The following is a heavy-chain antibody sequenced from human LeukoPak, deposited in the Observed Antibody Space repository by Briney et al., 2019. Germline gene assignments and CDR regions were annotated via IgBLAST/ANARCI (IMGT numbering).Heavy chain of an antibody. V-gene: IGHV4-59*08. J-gene: IGHJ6*02. CDR3: ARLRIGVTYYYYAMDV. CDR2: IYYSGST. D-gene: IGHD3-10*01. CDR1: SGSISSYY. Sequence: SETLSLTCTGSSGSISSYYWSWIRQPPGKGLEWIGYIYYSGSTHYNPSLKSRVTISVDTSKNQFSLKLTSVTAADTAVYYCARLRIGVTYYYYAMDVWGQGTTVTVSS.